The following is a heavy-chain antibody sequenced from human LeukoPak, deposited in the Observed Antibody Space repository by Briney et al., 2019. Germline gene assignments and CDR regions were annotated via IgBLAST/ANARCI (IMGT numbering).Heavy chain of an antibody. Sequence: GGSLRLSCAASGFTFSSYGMHWVRQAPGKGLEWVAVISYDGSYKYYADSVKGRFTISRDNSKNTLYLQMNSLRAEDTAVYYCAKDYSSGWYVFDYWGQGTLVTVSS. CDR1: GFTFSSYG. D-gene: IGHD6-19*01. CDR2: ISYDGSYK. V-gene: IGHV3-30*18. J-gene: IGHJ4*02. CDR3: AKDYSSGWYVFDY.